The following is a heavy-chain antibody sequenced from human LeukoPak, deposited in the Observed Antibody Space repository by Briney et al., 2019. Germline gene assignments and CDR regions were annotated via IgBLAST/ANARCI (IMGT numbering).Heavy chain of an antibody. Sequence: GESLKISFAASGFTFSSYAMNWVRQAPGKGLGWVSTISGSGGSKHYADSVEGRFTISRDNSKNTVYLQMNSLRAEDTAIYYCAKLTSASGAYGVDVWGQGTTVTVSS. J-gene: IGHJ6*02. D-gene: IGHD3-10*01. CDR2: ISGSGGSK. V-gene: IGHV3-23*01. CDR3: AKLTSASGAYGVDV. CDR1: GFTFSSYA.